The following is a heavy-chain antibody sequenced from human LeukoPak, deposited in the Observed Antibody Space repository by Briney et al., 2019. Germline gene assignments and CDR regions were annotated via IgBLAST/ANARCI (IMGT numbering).Heavy chain of an antibody. V-gene: IGHV4-30-4*01. CDR1: GGSIRSGDYY. Sequence: PSETLSLTCTVSGGSIRSGDYYWSWIRQPPGKGLEWIGYIYYSGSTYYNPSLKSRVTISVDTSKNQFSLKLSSVTAADTAVYYCARDSSGFNWFDPWGQGTLVTVSS. D-gene: IGHD6-19*01. CDR2: IYYSGST. CDR3: ARDSSGFNWFDP. J-gene: IGHJ5*02.